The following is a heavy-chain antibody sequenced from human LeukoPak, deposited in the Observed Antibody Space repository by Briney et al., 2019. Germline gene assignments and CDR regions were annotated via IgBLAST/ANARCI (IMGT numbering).Heavy chain of an antibody. D-gene: IGHD6-19*01. V-gene: IGHV3-20*04. J-gene: IGHJ5*02. Sequence: PGGSLRLSCAASGFTFDDYGMSWVRQAPGKGLEWVSGINWNGGSTGYADSVKGRFTISRDNAKNSLYLQMNSLRAEDTALYYCARVKTGYNSGWYSGWFDPWGQGTLVTVSS. CDR2: INWNGGST. CDR1: GFTFDDYG. CDR3: ARVKTGYNSGWYSGWFDP.